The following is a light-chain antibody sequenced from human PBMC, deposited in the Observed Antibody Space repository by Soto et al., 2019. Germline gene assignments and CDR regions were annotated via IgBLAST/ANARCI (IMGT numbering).Light chain of an antibody. CDR2: DVS. Sequence: QSALTQRRSVSGSPGQSVTISCTGTNSDVGGYNYVSWYQQHPGKAPKLVIYDVSKRPSGVPDRFSGSKSGNTASLTISGLQAEDEADYYCCSYAGNSLWVFGGGTKLTVL. J-gene: IGLJ3*02. CDR3: CSYAGNSLWV. CDR1: NSDVGGYNY. V-gene: IGLV2-11*01.